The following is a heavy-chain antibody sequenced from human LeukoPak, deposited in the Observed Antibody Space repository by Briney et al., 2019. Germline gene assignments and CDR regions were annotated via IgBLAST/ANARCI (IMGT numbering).Heavy chain of an antibody. V-gene: IGHV4-38-2*01. J-gene: IGHJ4*02. CDR3: ARLISGDCCAPHF. D-gene: IGHD2-21*02. CDR1: SYSLSSGYY. CDR2: INQSGVT. Sequence: SETLSLTCAVSSYSLSSGYYWGWIRQPPGKGLDWIGTINQSGVTYYNPSLKSGVTISIEAAKNQFSLKLTSVTAADTAVYYCARLISGDCCAPHFWGQGTLVTVSS.